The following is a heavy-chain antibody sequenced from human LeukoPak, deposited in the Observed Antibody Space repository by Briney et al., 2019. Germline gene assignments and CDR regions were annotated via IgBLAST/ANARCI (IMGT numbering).Heavy chain of an antibody. CDR3: ARDSTYSYGQHYYYYHGMDV. J-gene: IGHJ6*02. CDR1: GFTFSSYS. CDR2: ISSSSSYI. V-gene: IGHV3-21*01. D-gene: IGHD5-18*01. Sequence: GGSLRLSCAASGFTFSSYSMNWVRQAPGKGLEWVSSISSSSSYIYYADSVKGRFTISRDNAKNSLYLQMNSLRAEDTAVYYCARDSTYSYGQHYYYYHGMDVWGQGTTVTVSS.